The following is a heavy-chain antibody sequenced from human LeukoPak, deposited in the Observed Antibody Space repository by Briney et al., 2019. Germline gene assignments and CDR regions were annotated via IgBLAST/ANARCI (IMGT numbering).Heavy chain of an antibody. CDR3: AKDLKGWEVPRDY. V-gene: IGHV3-23*01. Sequence: PGGSLRLSCAASGFTFSSYAMNWARQAPGKGLEWVSTISGSGGSTYYADSVKGRFTISRDNPKNTLYLQMNSLRAEDTAVYYCAKDLKGWEVPRDYWGQGTLVTVSS. CDR1: GFTFSSYA. D-gene: IGHD2-2*01. J-gene: IGHJ4*02. CDR2: ISGSGGST.